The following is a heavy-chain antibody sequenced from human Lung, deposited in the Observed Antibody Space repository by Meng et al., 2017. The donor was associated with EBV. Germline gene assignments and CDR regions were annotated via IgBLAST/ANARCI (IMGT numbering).Heavy chain of an antibody. CDR1: CGSISSSNW. Sequence: HGRRPQSGPGLVKPSGTLSLTGAVSCGSISSSNWWSWVRQPPGKGLEWIGEIYHSGSTNYNPSLKSRVTISVDKSKNQFSLKLSSVTAADTAVYYCARARSIAAAVIDYWGQGTLVTVSS. D-gene: IGHD6-13*01. CDR3: ARARSIAAAVIDY. V-gene: IGHV4-4*02. J-gene: IGHJ4*02. CDR2: IYHSGST.